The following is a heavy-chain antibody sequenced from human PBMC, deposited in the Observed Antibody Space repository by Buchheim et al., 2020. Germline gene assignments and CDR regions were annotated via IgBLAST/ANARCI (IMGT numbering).Heavy chain of an antibody. CDR1: GGSISGHY. J-gene: IGHJ6*02. D-gene: IGHD6-13*01. CDR2: IYYSGST. Sequence: QVQLQESGPGLVKPSETLSLTCTVSGGSISGHYWSWIRQPPGKRLEWIGYIYYSGSTSYNPSLRSRATISVDTSNNQFFLKLTSMTTADTAVYYCGRWIAAGGTYGMDVWGQGTT. V-gene: IGHV4-59*11. CDR3: GRWIAAGGTYGMDV.